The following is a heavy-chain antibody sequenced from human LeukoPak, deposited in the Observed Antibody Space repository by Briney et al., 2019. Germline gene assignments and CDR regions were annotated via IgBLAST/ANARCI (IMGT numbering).Heavy chain of an antibody. D-gene: IGHD3-16*02. Sequence: SETLPLTCTVSGGSISSYYWSWIRQPAGKGLEWIGRIYTSGNTNYNPSLKSRVTMSVDTSKNQFSLKLSSVTAADTAVYYCARDLYDYVWGSYRGFDYWGQGTLVTASS. CDR3: ARDLYDYVWGSYRGFDY. CDR2: IYTSGNT. V-gene: IGHV4-4*07. J-gene: IGHJ4*02. CDR1: GGSISSYY.